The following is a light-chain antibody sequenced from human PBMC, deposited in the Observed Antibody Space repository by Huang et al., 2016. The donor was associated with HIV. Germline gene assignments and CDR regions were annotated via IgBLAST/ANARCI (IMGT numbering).Light chain of an antibody. CDR2: TAS. V-gene: IGKV1-39*01. Sequence: IQMTQSPSSLSASVGDSVTITCRADHTINNFLNWYQQKPGKAPKLLIFTASTSQGGVPSRFSGSGSGTDFTLTISSLQPDVSATYFCQQSYTTPRTFGQGTRVEIK. CDR1: HTINNF. CDR3: QQSYTTPRT. J-gene: IGKJ1*01.